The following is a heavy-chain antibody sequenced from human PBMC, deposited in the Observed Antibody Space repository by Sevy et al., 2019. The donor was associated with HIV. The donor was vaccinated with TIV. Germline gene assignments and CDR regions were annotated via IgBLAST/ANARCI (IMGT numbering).Heavy chain of an antibody. CDR2: IKQDGSEK. D-gene: IGHD6-19*01. Sequence: GGSLRLSCAASGFTFSSYWMSWVRQAPGKGLEWVANIKQDGSEKYHVDSVKGRFTISRDNATNSLYLQMNSLRAEHTAVYYCARPIAVAGTGTFDYWGQGTLVTVSS. CDR1: GFTFSSYW. CDR3: ARPIAVAGTGTFDY. J-gene: IGHJ4*02. V-gene: IGHV3-7*01.